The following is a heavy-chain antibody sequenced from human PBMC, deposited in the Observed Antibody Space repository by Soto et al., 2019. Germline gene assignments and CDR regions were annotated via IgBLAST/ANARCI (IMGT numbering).Heavy chain of an antibody. CDR2: ISAYTGNT. Sequence: ASVKVSCKASGYTFTNYGVSWVRQAPGQGLEWMGWISAYTGNTNYVQKLQGRLTMTTDTSTSTAYMELRSLTSDDTAMYYCARDVIQLSRTWYVAFDVCGQGKMVTVSS. D-gene: IGHD6-13*01. CDR3: ARDVIQLSRTWYVAFDV. V-gene: IGHV1-18*01. J-gene: IGHJ3*01. CDR1: GYTFTNYG.